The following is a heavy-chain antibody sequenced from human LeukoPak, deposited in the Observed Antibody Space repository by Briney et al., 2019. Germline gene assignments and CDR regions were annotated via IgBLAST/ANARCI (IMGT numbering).Heavy chain of an antibody. V-gene: IGHV4-39*07. Sequence: SSETLSLTCTVSGGSISSSSYYWGWIRQPPGKGLEWIGSIYYSGSTYYNPSLKSRVTISVDTSKNQFSLKLSSVTAADTAVYYCAREAAAGHYYYYYYMDVWGKGTTVTVSS. CDR2: IYYSGST. D-gene: IGHD6-13*01. J-gene: IGHJ6*03. CDR3: AREAAAGHYYYYYYMDV. CDR1: GGSISSSSYY.